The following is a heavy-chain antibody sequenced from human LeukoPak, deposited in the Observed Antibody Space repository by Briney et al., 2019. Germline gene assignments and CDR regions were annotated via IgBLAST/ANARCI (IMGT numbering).Heavy chain of an antibody. D-gene: IGHD3-3*01. Sequence: SETLSLTCTVSGGSISSGDYSWSWIRQPPGKGLEWIGYIYYSGSTYYNPSLKRRVTISVDTSKNQFSLKLSSVTAADTAVYYWAGAHPGCWGGYHWGQGTLVTVSS. CDR2: IYYSGST. V-gene: IGHV4-30-4*01. CDR3: AGAHPGCWGGYH. J-gene: IGHJ1*01. CDR1: GGSISSGDYS.